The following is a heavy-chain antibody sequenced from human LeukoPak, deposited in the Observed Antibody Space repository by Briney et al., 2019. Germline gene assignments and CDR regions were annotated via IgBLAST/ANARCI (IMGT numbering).Heavy chain of an antibody. D-gene: IGHD3-22*01. CDR2: ISYDGSNK. CDR3: ARATYYYDSSGYSLGY. J-gene: IGHJ4*02. CDR1: GFTFSSYA. V-gene: IGHV3-30-3*01. Sequence: PGRSLRLSCAASGFTFSSYAMHWVRQAPGKGLDWVAVISYDGSNKYYADSVKGRFTISRDNSKNTLYLQMNSLRAEDTAVCYCARATYYYDSSGYSLGYWGQGTLVTVSS.